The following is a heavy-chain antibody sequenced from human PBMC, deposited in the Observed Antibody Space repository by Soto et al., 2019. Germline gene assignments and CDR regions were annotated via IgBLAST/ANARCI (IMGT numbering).Heavy chain of an antibody. V-gene: IGHV1-18*01. CDR1: GYTFTSYG. CDR3: ARVFRGAGVGWYFDL. CDR2: ISAYNGNT. D-gene: IGHD3-10*01. Sequence: QVQLVQSGAEVKKPGASVKVSCKASGYTFTSYGISWVRQAPGQGLEWMGWISAYNGNTNYAQKLQGRVTMTTGTSTGTAYMELRSLRSDDTAVYYCARVFRGAGVGWYFDLWGRGTLVTVSS. J-gene: IGHJ2*01.